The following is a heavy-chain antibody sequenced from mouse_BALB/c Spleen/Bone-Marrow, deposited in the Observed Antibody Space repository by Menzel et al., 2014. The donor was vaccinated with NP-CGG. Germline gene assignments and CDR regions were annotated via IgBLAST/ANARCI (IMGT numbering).Heavy chain of an antibody. CDR2: INPTNGGT. V-gene: IGHV1S16*01. CDR1: GYTFTTYW. Sequence: QVQLKESGAELVKPGASVKLSCKASGYTFTTYWMHWVKLRPGQGFEWIGEINPTNGGTNYNEKFKRKATLTVKKFSSTAYMQLSSLTSEDSTVYYCAIWGRLAYWGQGTLVTVSA. CDR3: AIWGRLAY. J-gene: IGHJ3*01.